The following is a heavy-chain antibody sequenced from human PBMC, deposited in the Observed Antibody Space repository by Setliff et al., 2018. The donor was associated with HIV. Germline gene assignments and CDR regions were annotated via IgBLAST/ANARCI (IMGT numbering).Heavy chain of an antibody. CDR3: EKTSVGATGLYAFDI. D-gene: IGHD1-26*01. Sequence: SETLSLTCTVSGGSIGSGSHYWSWIRQPAGKGLEWIGHIYTTGSTNYNPSLKSRVTISADTSNNQFSLRLTSMTAADTAVYYCEKTSVGATGLYAFDIWGQGTMVTVSS. J-gene: IGHJ3*02. CDR1: GGSIGSGSHY. CDR2: IYTTGST. V-gene: IGHV4-61*09.